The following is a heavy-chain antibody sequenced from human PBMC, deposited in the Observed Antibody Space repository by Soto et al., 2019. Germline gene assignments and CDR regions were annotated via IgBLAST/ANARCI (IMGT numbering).Heavy chain of an antibody. CDR2: IYPSDSDA. J-gene: IGHJ4*02. V-gene: IGHV5-51*01. Sequence: EVRLVQSGAEVKKPGESLRISCQGSGYTFNTYSIGWVRQMPGKGLEWMGIIYPSDSDATYSPSFKGQVTISADTSITTAYLQWTSLKASDSAIYYCARQEMATVETFDYWGQGSLVTVSS. CDR1: GYTFNTYS. CDR3: ARQEMATVETFDY. D-gene: IGHD4-4*01.